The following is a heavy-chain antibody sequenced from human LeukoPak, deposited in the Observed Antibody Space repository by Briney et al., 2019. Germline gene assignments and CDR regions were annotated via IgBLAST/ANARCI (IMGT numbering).Heavy chain of an antibody. CDR2: IDQDGGYT. Sequence: GGSLRLSCTASGFIFGSNWMSWVRQAPGKGLEWVANIDQDGGYTSYVESVKGRFTISRDNAKNSLYLEMNSLRGDDTAVYYCARDRGTRTSDYWGQGTLVSVAS. V-gene: IGHV3-7*04. J-gene: IGHJ4*02. D-gene: IGHD1-1*01. CDR1: GFIFGSNW. CDR3: ARDRGTRTSDY.